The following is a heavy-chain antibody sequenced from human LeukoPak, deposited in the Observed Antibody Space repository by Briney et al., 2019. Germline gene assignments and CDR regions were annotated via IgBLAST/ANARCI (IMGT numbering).Heavy chain of an antibody. V-gene: IGHV3-30*03. CDR1: GFTFSRYG. J-gene: IGHJ4*02. Sequence: GGSLRLSCAASGFTFSRYGMHWVRQAPGKGLEWVAVISYDGSSKYYADSVKGRLTISRDNSKNTLFLQMNSLRAEDTAVYYCASDYCGCDCYLDDWGQGTLVTVSS. CDR3: ASDYCGCDCYLDD. D-gene: IGHD2-21*02. CDR2: ISYDGSSK.